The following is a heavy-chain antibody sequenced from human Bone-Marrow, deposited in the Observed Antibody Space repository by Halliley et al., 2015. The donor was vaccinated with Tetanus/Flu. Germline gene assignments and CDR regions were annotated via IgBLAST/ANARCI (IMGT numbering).Heavy chain of an antibody. CDR1: GYTFTSYW. V-gene: IGHV5-51*03. J-gene: IGHJ4*02. CDR2: IYPGGSNT. Sequence: QLVQSGAEVKKPGESLKISCKGSGYTFTSYWIVWVRQMPGRGLEWMGIIYPGGSNTRYSPSFQGQVAISAAKSIRTAYLQWSSLQAADTAVYYCARRIAVANTGHYFDYWGQGALVTVSS. CDR3: ARRIAVANTGHYFDY. D-gene: IGHD6-19*01.